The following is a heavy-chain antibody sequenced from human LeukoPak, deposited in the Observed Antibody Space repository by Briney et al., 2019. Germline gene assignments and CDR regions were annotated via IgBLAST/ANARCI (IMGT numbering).Heavy chain of an antibody. J-gene: IGHJ6*04. V-gene: IGHV3-30*04. Sequence: GGSLRLSCAASGFTFSSYAMHWVRQAPGKGLERVAVISYDGSHKYYADSVKGRFTISRDNSKNTLYLQMNSLRAEDTAVYYCARDDIVVVPAAMERYYYYYYGMDVWGEGTTVTVSS. CDR1: GFTFSSYA. D-gene: IGHD2-2*01. CDR3: ARDDIVVVPAAMERYYYYYYGMDV. CDR2: ISYDGSHK.